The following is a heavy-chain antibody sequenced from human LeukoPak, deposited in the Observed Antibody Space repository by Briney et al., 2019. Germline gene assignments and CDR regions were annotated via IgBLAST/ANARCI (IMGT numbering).Heavy chain of an antibody. CDR3: ARGARGVSAANTGAQNWFDP. J-gene: IGHJ5*02. CDR2: IYYSGST. V-gene: IGHV4-31*03. Sequence: SQTLSLTCTVSGGSIRSGGYYWSWIRQHPGKGLEWIGYIYYSGSTYCNPSLKSRLAISLDTSKNQFSLTLNSVTAADTAVYYCARGARGVSAANTGAQNWFDPWGQGTLVTVSS. CDR1: GGSIRSGGYY. D-gene: IGHD2-2*01.